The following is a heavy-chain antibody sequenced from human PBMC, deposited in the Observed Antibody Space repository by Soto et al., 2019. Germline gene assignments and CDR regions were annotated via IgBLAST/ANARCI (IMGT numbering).Heavy chain of an antibody. J-gene: IGHJ3*02. V-gene: IGHV3-48*01. Sequence: GGSLRLSCAASGFTFSSYSMNWVRQAPGKGLEWVSYITSSSSTIYYADSVKGRFTISRDNAKNSLSLQMNSLRAEDTAMYYCARVDYSNYVDALDIWGQGTMVTVSS. CDR1: GFTFSSYS. D-gene: IGHD4-4*01. CDR2: ITSSSSTI. CDR3: ARVDYSNYVDALDI.